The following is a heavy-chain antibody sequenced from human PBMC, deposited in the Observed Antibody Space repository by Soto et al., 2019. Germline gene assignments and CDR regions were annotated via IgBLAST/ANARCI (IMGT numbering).Heavy chain of an antibody. Sequence: QVQLQESGPGLVKPSQTLSLTCTVSGGSISSGDYHWSWIRQPPGKGLEWIGYIYHFGSTYYNPSLKSRVIISVDTSMNQFSMKLSSVTAADTAVYYCARVDYYDSSGYYRGAFDIWGQGTMVTVSS. CDR2: IYHFGST. J-gene: IGHJ3*02. CDR3: ARVDYYDSSGYYRGAFDI. CDR1: GGSISSGDYH. V-gene: IGHV4-30-4*01. D-gene: IGHD3-22*01.